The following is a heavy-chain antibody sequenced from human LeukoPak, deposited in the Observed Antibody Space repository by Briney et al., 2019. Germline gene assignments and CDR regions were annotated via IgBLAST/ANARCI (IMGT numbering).Heavy chain of an antibody. CDR1: GFTFSSYG. CDR2: IRHDGSNK. V-gene: IGHV3-30*02. Sequence: GGSLRLTCAASGFTFSSYGMHWVRQAPGKGLEWVAFIRHDGSNKYYADSVKGRFTISRDNSKNTLYLQMNSLRAEDTAVYYCARDPPHYYDSSGSDYWGQGTLVTVSS. J-gene: IGHJ4*02. CDR3: ARDPPHYYDSSGSDY. D-gene: IGHD3-22*01.